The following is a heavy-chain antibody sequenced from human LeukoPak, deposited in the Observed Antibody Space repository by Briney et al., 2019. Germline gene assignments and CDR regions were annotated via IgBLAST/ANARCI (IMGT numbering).Heavy chain of an antibody. V-gene: IGHV3-23*01. CDR1: GFTFSSYG. D-gene: IGHD6-13*01. Sequence: GETLRLSCAASGFTFSSYGMSWVRQAPGKGLQWVSAIGGSGGSTYYADSVKGRFTISRDNSKNTLYLQMNSLRAEDTAVYYCAKLLGSWYYFDYWGQGTLVTVSS. CDR2: IGGSGGST. J-gene: IGHJ4*02. CDR3: AKLLGSWYYFDY.